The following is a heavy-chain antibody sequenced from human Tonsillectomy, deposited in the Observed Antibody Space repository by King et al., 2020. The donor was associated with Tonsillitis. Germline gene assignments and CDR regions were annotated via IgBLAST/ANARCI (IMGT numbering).Heavy chain of an antibody. CDR1: GYTFISYY. J-gene: IGHJ5*02. CDR3: ARVPGLYNCFDP. CDR2: INPSGGST. D-gene: IGHD3-10*01. V-gene: IGHV1-46*01. Sequence: QLVQSGAEVKKPGASVKVSCKASGYTFISYYIHWVRQAPGQGLEWMGVINPSGGSTSYAQKFQGRVTMTRDTSTSTVYMELSSLRSEDTAVYYCARVPGLYNCFDPWGQGTLVTVSS.